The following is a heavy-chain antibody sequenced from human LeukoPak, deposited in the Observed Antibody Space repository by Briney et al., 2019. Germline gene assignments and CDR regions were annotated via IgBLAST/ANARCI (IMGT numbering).Heavy chain of an antibody. Sequence: ASVTVSCKASGYTFTGYYMHWVRQAPGQGLEWMGIINPSGGSTSYAQKFQGRVTMTRDMSTSTVYMELSSLRSEDTAVYYCARAHGSHYYDSSGSDAFDIWGQGTMVTVSS. CDR3: ARAHGSHYYDSSGSDAFDI. CDR2: INPSGGST. CDR1: GYTFTGYY. V-gene: IGHV1-46*01. D-gene: IGHD3-22*01. J-gene: IGHJ3*02.